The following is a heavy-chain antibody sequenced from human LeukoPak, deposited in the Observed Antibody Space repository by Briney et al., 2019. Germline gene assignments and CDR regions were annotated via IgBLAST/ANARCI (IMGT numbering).Heavy chain of an antibody. Sequence: GGSLRLSCAASGFSFSSHGMSWVRQGPGKGLEWVSGIFGGAGSTYYADSVKGRFTISRDNATNSLYLQMNSLRAEDTAAYYFAELGITMIGGVWGKGTTVTISS. V-gene: IGHV3-23*01. J-gene: IGHJ6*04. D-gene: IGHD3-10*02. CDR2: IFGGAGST. CDR1: GFSFSSHG. CDR3: AELGITMIGGV.